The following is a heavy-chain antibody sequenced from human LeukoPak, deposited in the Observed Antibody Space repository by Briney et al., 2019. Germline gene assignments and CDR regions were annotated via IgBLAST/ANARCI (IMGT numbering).Heavy chain of an antibody. V-gene: IGHV4-59*08. J-gene: IGHJ4*02. CDR3: AKYGRSGWSIDN. CDR2: IYHTGAT. CDR1: GGSIGGDY. Sequence: SETLSLTCTVSGGSIGGDYWTWIRQPPGKGLQYIGYIYHTGATNYNPSLKSRVTMSVDTSKNQFSLKLNSVTAADTAVYFCAKYGRSGWSIDNWGQGTLVTVSS. D-gene: IGHD6-19*01.